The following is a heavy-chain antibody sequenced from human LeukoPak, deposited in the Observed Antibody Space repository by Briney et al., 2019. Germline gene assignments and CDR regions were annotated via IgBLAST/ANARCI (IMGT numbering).Heavy chain of an antibody. D-gene: IGHD3-16*01. CDR2: ISGSGGST. CDR1: GFTFSSYA. V-gene: IGHV3-23*01. Sequence: GGSLRLSCAASGFTFSSYAMNWVRQAPGKGLEWVSAISGSGGSTYYADSVKGRFTISRDNSKNTLYLQMNSLRAEDTAVYYCAKARLGSRFGGTYFDYWGQGTLVTVSS. CDR3: AKARLGSRFGGTYFDY. J-gene: IGHJ4*02.